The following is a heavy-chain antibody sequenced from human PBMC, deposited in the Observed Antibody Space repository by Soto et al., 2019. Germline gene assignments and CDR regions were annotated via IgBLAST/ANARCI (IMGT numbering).Heavy chain of an antibody. Sequence: QVQLAESGGGVVQPGRSLRLSCAASGFTFSSYAMHWVRQAPGKGLERVAVISYDGSNKYYADSEKGRFTISRDNSKNTLYLQMNSLRAEDTAVYYCARDGSLGYCSGGSCSHFDYWGQGTLVTFSS. CDR2: ISYDGSNK. V-gene: IGHV3-30-3*01. CDR3: ARDGSLGYCSGGSCSHFDY. D-gene: IGHD2-15*01. CDR1: GFTFSSYA. J-gene: IGHJ4*02.